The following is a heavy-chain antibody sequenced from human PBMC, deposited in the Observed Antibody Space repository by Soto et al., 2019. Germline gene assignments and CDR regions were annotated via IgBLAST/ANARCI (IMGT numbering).Heavy chain of an antibody. D-gene: IGHD1-26*01. CDR3: VKGRLGGTDHAPFGF. J-gene: IGHJ4*02. CDR2: ITYSGINK. CDR1: GFNLDNFA. V-gene: IGHV3-30*04. Sequence: PGGSLRLSCQASGFNLDNFAMHWVRQAPGKGLEWVAVITYSGINKNYADSVKGRFMISRDNPNNTLSLQLNSLKAEDTGVYYCVKGRLGGTDHAPFGFWGQGTLVTVSS.